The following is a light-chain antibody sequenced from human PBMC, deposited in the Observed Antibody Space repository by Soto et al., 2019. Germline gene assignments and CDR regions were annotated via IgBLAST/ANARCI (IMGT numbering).Light chain of an antibody. CDR2: KVS. CDR1: QSLLYSDGNTH. V-gene: IGKV2-30*01. CDR3: MQGTHWPPYT. Sequence: DVVMTQSPLSLAVTLGQPASISCRSSQSLLYSDGNTHLIYKVSNRDSGVPDRFSGSGSGTDFTLKISRVEAEDVGVYYCMQGTHWPPYTFGQGTKLEIK. J-gene: IGKJ2*01.